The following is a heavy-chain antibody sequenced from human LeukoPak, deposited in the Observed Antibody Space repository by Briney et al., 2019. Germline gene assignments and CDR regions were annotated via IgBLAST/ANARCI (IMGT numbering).Heavy chain of an antibody. D-gene: IGHD5-12*01. Sequence: GGSLRLSCAASGFTFSTYSMNWVRQAPGKGLEWVSYISSSSNTIYYADSVKGRFTISRDNAKNSLYLQMNSLRDEDTAVYYCARDILTKQAYSGYDNWGQGTLVTVS. CDR3: ARDILTKQAYSGYDN. CDR1: GFTFSTYS. J-gene: IGHJ4*02. CDR2: ISSSSNTI. V-gene: IGHV3-48*02.